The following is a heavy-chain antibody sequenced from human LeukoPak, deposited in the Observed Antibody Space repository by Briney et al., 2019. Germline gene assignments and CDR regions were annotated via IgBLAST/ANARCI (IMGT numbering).Heavy chain of an antibody. Sequence: GGSLRLSCAASGFTFSSHWMHWVRQAPGKGLVWVSRIKDDGSHTNYADSVKGRFTISRDNAKNSLFLQMNSLRAEDTAVYYCSRTPFYDYGHFDYWGQGTLVTVSS. V-gene: IGHV3-74*01. CDR3: SRTPFYDYGHFDY. D-gene: IGHD3-16*01. CDR2: IKDDGSHT. CDR1: GFTFSSHW. J-gene: IGHJ4*02.